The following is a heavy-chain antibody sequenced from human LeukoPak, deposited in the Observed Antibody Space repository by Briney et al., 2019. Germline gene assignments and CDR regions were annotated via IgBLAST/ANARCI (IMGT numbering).Heavy chain of an antibody. Sequence: QPGRSLRLSCAASGFTFSSYGMHWVRQAPGKGLEWVAVISYDGGIKYYADSVRGRFTISRDNSKNTLYLQMNSLRAEDTAVYYCAKGFAVFGVLIDAFDIWGQGTMVTVSS. CDR3: AKGFAVFGVLIDAFDI. CDR2: ISYDGGIK. V-gene: IGHV3-30*18. J-gene: IGHJ3*02. CDR1: GFTFSSYG. D-gene: IGHD3-3*01.